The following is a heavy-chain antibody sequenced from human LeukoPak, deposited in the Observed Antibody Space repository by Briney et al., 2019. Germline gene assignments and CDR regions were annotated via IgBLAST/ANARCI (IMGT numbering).Heavy chain of an antibody. J-gene: IGHJ4*02. D-gene: IGHD4-17*01. CDR1: GGSFSGYY. CDR2: INHSGST. Sequence: SETVSLTCGVYGGSFSGYYWSWVRQPPGKGLEWIGEINHSGSTNYNPSLKSRVTISVDMSKNQFSLKLSSVTAADTAVYYCAGLGGDSDFDYWGQGTLVTVSS. CDR3: AGLGGDSDFDY. V-gene: IGHV4-34*01.